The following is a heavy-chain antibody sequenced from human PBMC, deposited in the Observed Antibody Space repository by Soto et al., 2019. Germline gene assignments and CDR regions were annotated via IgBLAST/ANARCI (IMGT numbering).Heavy chain of an antibody. Sequence: PGGSLRLSCAVSGLTFSDYWMSWVRQAPGKGLEWVANIRQDESEKNYADSVKGRFTISRDNAKSSVYLQMNSLRAEDTAVYYCTNDKFSGSYYVRGLTYYFEYCGQGTLVTVSS. CDR3: TNDKFSGSYYVRGLTYYFEY. CDR2: IRQDESEK. D-gene: IGHD1-26*01. CDR1: GLTFSDYW. V-gene: IGHV3-7*03. J-gene: IGHJ4*02.